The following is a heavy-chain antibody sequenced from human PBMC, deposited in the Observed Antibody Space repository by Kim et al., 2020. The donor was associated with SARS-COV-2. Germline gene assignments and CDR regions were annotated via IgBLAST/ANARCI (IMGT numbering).Heavy chain of an antibody. CDR1: GFTFSSYS. V-gene: IGHV3-21*01. J-gene: IGHJ4*02. CDR3: ARDTRYYDILTGYPPNYFDY. Sequence: GGSLRLSCAASGFTFSSYSMNWVRQAPGKGLEWVSSISSSSSYIYYADSVKGRFTISRDNAKNSLYLQMNSLRAEDTAVYYCARDTRYYDILTGYPPNYFDYWGQGTLVTVSS. D-gene: IGHD3-9*01. CDR2: ISSSSSYI.